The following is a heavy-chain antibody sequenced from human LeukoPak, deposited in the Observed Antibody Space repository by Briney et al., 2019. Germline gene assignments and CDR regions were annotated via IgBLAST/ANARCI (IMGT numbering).Heavy chain of an antibody. J-gene: IGHJ4*02. CDR3: ARQTGSGLFILP. D-gene: IGHD3/OR15-3a*01. CDR1: GVSISSSYSY. CDR2: IYYAGNT. Sequence: PSETLSLTCTVSGVSISSSYSYWGWIRQPPGMGLEWIGSIYYAGNTYYNASLKSQVSISIDTSKNQFSLKLTSVTAADTAVYYCARQTGSGLFILPGGQGTLVTVSS. V-gene: IGHV4-39*01.